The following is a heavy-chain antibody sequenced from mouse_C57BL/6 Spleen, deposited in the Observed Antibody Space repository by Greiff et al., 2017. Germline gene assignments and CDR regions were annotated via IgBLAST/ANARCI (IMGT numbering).Heavy chain of an antibody. J-gene: IGHJ4*01. Sequence: VQLKQPGAELVRPGSSVNLSCKASGYPFTSYWMDWVKQRPGHGLEWIGNIYPSDSEPHYHQKCKDKATLTADQSSSTAYMQLSSLTSEDSAVYYWARLLYSKNAMDYWGQGTSGTVSS. CDR3: ARLLYSKNAMDY. V-gene: IGHV1-61*01. CDR2: IYPSDSEP. D-gene: IGHD2-5*01. CDR1: GYPFTSYW.